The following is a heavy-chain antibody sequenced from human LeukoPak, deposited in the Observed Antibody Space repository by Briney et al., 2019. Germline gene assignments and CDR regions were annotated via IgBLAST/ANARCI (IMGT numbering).Heavy chain of an antibody. V-gene: IGHV3-30*18. CDR2: ISYDGSNK. J-gene: IGHJ4*02. CDR3: AKEEGGSSGWPNYLYYFDY. CDR1: GFTFSSYG. Sequence: GGSLRLSCAASGFTFSSYGMHWVRQAPGEGLGCVAVISYDGSNKYYADSVKGRFTISRDNSKNTLYLQMNSLRAEDTAVYYCAKEEGGSSGWPNYLYYFDYWGQGTLVTVSS. D-gene: IGHD6-19*01.